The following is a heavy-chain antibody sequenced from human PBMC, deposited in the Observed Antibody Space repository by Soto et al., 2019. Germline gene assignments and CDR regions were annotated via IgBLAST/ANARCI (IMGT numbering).Heavy chain of an antibody. V-gene: IGHV4-31*03. J-gene: IGHJ5*02. Sequence: PSETLSLTCTVSGGSISSGGYYWSWIRQHPGKGLEWIGYIYYSGSTYYNPSLKSRVTISVDTSKNQSSLKLSSVTAADTAVYYCARDSTGTHYYDSSGYDGRGRFDPWGQGTLVTVSS. CDR1: GGSISSGGYY. CDR2: IYYSGST. CDR3: ARDSTGTHYYDSSGYDGRGRFDP. D-gene: IGHD3-22*01.